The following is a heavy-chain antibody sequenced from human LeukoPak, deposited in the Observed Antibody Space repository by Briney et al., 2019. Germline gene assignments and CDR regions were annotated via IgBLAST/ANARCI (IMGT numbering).Heavy chain of an antibody. D-gene: IGHD6-6*01. V-gene: IGHV4-59*12. CDR3: ARRGRSIAARYYYYGMDV. Sequence: PSETLSLTCTVSGGSISNYYWSWIRQPPGKGLEWIGYIYYSGTTNYNPSLKSRVTISVDTSKNQFSLKLSSVTAADTAVYYCARRGRSIAARYYYYGMDVWGQGTTVTVSS. J-gene: IGHJ6*02. CDR1: GGSISNYY. CDR2: IYYSGTT.